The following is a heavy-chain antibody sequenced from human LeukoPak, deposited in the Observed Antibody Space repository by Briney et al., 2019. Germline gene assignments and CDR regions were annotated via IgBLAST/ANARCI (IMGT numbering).Heavy chain of an antibody. D-gene: IGHD6-13*01. J-gene: IGHJ5*02. CDR2: INHSGST. CDR1: GGSFSGYY. V-gene: IGHV4-34*01. CDR3: ARRGDQYSSSWYSLQTKNWFDP. Sequence: SETLSLTCAVYGGSFSGYYWSWIRQPPGKGLEWIGEINHSGSTNYNPSLKSRVTISVDTSKNQFSLKLSSVTAADTAVYYCARRGDQYSSSWYSLQTKNWFDPWGQGTLVTVSS.